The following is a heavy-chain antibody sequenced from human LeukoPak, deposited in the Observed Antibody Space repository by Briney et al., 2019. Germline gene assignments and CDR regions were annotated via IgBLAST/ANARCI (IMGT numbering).Heavy chain of an antibody. CDR1: GFTFSSYG. CDR2: IGGSGGST. CDR3: AKVGTAAAATLRGFDY. Sequence: GRSLRLSCAASGFTFSSYGMHWVRQAPGKGLEWVSSIGGSGGSTYYAGSVKGRFTISRDNSKNTLYLQMNSLIAEDTAVYYCAKVGTAAAATLRGFDYWGQGTLVTVSS. V-gene: IGHV3-23*01. D-gene: IGHD6-13*01. J-gene: IGHJ4*02.